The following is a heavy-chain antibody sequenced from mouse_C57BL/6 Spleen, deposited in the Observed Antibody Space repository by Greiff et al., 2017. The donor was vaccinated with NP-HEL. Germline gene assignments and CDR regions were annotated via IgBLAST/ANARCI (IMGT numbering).Heavy chain of an antibody. CDR1: GYTFTSYW. CDR2: IDPSDSET. Sequence: QVHVKQPGAELVRPGSSVKLSCKASGYTFTSYWMHWVKQRPIQGLEWIGNIDPSDSETHYNQKFKDKATLTVDKSSSTAYMQLSSLTSEDSAVYYCARNWDEYYFDYWGQGTTLTVSS. V-gene: IGHV1-52*01. D-gene: IGHD4-1*01. J-gene: IGHJ2*01. CDR3: ARNWDEYYFDY.